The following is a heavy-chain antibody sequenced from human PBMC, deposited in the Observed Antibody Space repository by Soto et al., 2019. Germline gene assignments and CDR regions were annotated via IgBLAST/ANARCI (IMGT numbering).Heavy chain of an antibody. CDR2: IYWDDDK. CDR3: ALPDYF. D-gene: IGHD4-17*01. V-gene: IGHV2-5*02. CDR1: GFSLSTSGVG. J-gene: IGHJ6*02. Sequence: SGPTLVNPTQTLTLTCTFSGFSLSTSGVGVGWIRQPPGKALEWLAIIYWDDDKRYSPSLKSRLTITKDTSKNQVVLTMTNMEPVDTATYYCALPDYFWGQGTTVTVSS.